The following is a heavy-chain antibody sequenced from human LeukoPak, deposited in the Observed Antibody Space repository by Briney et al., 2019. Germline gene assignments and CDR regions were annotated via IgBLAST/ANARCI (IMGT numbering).Heavy chain of an antibody. V-gene: IGHV4-34*01. CDR3: ARDQGYCSGGSCYSGWFDP. D-gene: IGHD2-15*01. J-gene: IGHJ5*02. CDR2: INHSGST. CDR1: GGSFSGYY. Sequence: SQTLSLTCAVYGGSFSGYYWSWIRRPPGKGLEWIGEINHSGSTNYNPSLKSRVTISVDTSKNQFSLKLSSVTAADTAVYYCARDQGYCSGGSCYSGWFDPWGQGTLVTVSS.